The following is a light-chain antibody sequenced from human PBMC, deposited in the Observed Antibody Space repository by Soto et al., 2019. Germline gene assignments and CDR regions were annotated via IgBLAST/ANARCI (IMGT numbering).Light chain of an antibody. CDR3: SSYTSSNTHWV. CDR1: SSDVGGYNY. CDR2: EVS. V-gene: IGLV2-14*01. Sequence: QSALTQPASVSGSPGQSITISCTGTSSDVGGYNYVAWYQQHPGKAPKLMIYEVSNRPSGVSNRFSGSKSGNTASLTISGLQADDEADYSCSSYTSSNTHWVFGGGTKLTAL. J-gene: IGLJ3*02.